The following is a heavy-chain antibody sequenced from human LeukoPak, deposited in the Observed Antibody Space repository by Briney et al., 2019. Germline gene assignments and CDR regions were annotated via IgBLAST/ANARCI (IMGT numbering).Heavy chain of an antibody. Sequence: GSLRLSCAASGFTFSSYWMSWIRQPPGKGLEWIRSIYYSGSTYYNPSLKSRVTISVDTSKNQFSLKLSSVTAADTAVYYCASSYYDFWSGYYGNNWFDPWGQGTLVTVSS. CDR3: ASSYYDFWSGYYGNNWFDP. CDR1: GFTFSSYW. D-gene: IGHD3-3*01. J-gene: IGHJ5*02. CDR2: IYYSGST. V-gene: IGHV4-39*01.